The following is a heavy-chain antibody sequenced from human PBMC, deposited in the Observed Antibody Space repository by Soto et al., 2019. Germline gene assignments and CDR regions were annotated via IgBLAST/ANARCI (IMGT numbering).Heavy chain of an antibody. V-gene: IGHV3-23*01. CDR3: ARENTMTHDAFDI. CDR1: GFTFRNYG. J-gene: IGHJ3*02. CDR2: ISESGSKT. Sequence: PGGSLRLSCAASGFTFRNYGMGWARQVPGKGLEWLPAISESGSKTYYADSVKGRFTISRDNSKNTLYLQMNSLRAEDTAVYYCARENTMTHDAFDIWGQGTMVTVSS. D-gene: IGHD3-22*01.